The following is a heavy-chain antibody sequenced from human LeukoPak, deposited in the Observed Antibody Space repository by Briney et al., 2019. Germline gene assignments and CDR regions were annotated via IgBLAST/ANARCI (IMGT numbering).Heavy chain of an antibody. CDR2: ISSSSTTM. V-gene: IGHV3-48*04. CDR1: GFIFSGYS. D-gene: IGHD3-22*01. Sequence: GGSLRLSCAASGFIFSGYSMNWVRQAPGKGLEWISYISSSSTTMYYADSVKGRFTISRDNPKNSLCLQMNSLRAEDTAVYYCAKDAVYDYYDSSGYSDYWGQGTLVTVSS. CDR3: AKDAVYDYYDSSGYSDY. J-gene: IGHJ4*02.